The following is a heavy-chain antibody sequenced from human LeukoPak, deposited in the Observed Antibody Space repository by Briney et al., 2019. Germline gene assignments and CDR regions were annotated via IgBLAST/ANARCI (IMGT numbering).Heavy chain of an antibody. J-gene: IGHJ4*02. D-gene: IGHD4-17*01. CDR1: GYSISSGYF. Sequence: PSETLSLTCTVSGYSISSGYFWGWIRQPAGKGLEWIGRIYTSGSTNYNPSLKSRVTISVDTSKNQFSLKLSSVTAADTAVYYCARVFGYGDYVHFDYWGQGTLVTVSS. CDR3: ARVFGYGDYVHFDY. V-gene: IGHV4-61*02. CDR2: IYTSGST.